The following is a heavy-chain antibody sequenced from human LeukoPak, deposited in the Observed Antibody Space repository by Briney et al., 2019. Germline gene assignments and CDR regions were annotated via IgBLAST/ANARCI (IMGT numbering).Heavy chain of an antibody. Sequence: ASVKVSCKASGYTFTGYYMHWVRQAPGQGLEWMGRINPNSGGTNYAQKFQGRVTMTGDTSTSTVYMELSSLRSEDTAVYYCARENYDFWSGYSVTAFDIWGQGTMVTVSS. V-gene: IGHV1-2*06. D-gene: IGHD3-3*01. J-gene: IGHJ3*02. CDR2: INPNSGGT. CDR3: ARENYDFWSGYSVTAFDI. CDR1: GYTFTGYY.